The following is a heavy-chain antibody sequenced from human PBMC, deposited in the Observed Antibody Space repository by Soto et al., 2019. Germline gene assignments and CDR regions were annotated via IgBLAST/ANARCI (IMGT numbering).Heavy chain of an antibody. CDR1: GFSLITSGMC. D-gene: IGHD3-3*01. V-gene: IGHV2-70*01. CDR2: IDWDDDK. J-gene: IGHJ6*02. CDR3: ARYQSWYYDSCIGYCASDDYYYGMDF. Sequence: SGPTLVNPTQTLTLTCTFSGFSLITSGMCVSWIRQPPGKALEWLALIDWDDDKYYSTSLKTRLTISKDTSKNQVVLTMTNIQPVDTDTYYCARYQSWYYDSCIGYCASDDYYYGMDFWGQGTTVTVSS.